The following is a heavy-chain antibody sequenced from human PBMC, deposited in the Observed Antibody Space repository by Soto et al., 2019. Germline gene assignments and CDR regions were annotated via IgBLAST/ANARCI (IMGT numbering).Heavy chain of an antibody. V-gene: IGHV3-23*01. Sequence: EVQLLESGGGLVQPGESLRLSCAASGFTFSSYAMSWVRQAPGKGLEWVSVISGSDDSTYYADSVKGRFTISRDNSKNTLHLQMNSLRAEDTAVYSCAKRSSSSTFDYWGQGTLVTVSS. J-gene: IGHJ4*02. D-gene: IGHD6-6*01. CDR3: AKRSSSSTFDY. CDR2: ISGSDDST. CDR1: GFTFSSYA.